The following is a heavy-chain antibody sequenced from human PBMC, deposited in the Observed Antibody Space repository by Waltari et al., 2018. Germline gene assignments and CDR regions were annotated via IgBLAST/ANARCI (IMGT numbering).Heavy chain of an antibody. CDR2: INPNRGGT. Sequence: QVQLVQSGAEVKKPGASVKVSCKASGYTFTGYYMYWVRQAPGQGLEWMGWINPNRGGTNYAQKFQGWVTMTRDTSISTVYMELSRLRSDDTAVYYCARVALAGYSSGPLDYWGQGTLVTVSS. CDR1: GYTFTGYY. CDR3: ARVALAGYSSGPLDY. D-gene: IGHD6-19*01. V-gene: IGHV1-2*04. J-gene: IGHJ4*02.